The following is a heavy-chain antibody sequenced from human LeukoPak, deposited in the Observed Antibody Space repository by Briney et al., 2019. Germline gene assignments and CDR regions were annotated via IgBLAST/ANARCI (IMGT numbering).Heavy chain of an antibody. CDR3: ARETAYNYRQHPLFDL. CDR2: AYYSGLT. Sequence: SETLSLTCSVSRDSVSRSSYYWGWIRQPPVKGLEWLGSAYYSGLTYYNSSLKSRLQISIDTSKDQISLKLISVSAADTAVYYCARETAYNYRQHPLFDLWGQGTLVTVSS. CDR1: RDSVSRSSYY. D-gene: IGHD5-18*01. V-gene: IGHV4-39*07. J-gene: IGHJ4*02.